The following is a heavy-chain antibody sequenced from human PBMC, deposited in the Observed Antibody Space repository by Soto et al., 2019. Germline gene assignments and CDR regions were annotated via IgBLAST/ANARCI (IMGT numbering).Heavy chain of an antibody. CDR1: GYTFTSYG. D-gene: IGHD3-10*01. J-gene: IGHJ6*02. V-gene: IGHV1-18*01. CDR2: ISAYNGNT. Sequence: ASLKVSCKASGYTFTSYGISWVRQAPGQGLEWMGWISAYNGNTNYAQKLQGRVTMTTDTSTSTAYMELRSLRSDDTAVYYCARGYYGSGSYYKYRLDYYYGMAVWGQGTTVTVSS. CDR3: ARGYYGSGSYYKYRLDYYYGMAV.